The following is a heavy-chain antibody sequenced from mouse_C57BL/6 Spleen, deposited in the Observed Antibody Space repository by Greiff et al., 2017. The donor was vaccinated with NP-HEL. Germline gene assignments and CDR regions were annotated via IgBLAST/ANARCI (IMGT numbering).Heavy chain of an antibody. Sequence: VQLQQSGAELVRPGASVKLSCKASGYTFTDYYINWVKQRPGQGLEWIARIYPGSGNTYYNEKFKGKATLTAEKSSSTAYMQLSSLTSEDSAVYFCAREGGQLRLGCDVWGTGTTVTVSS. V-gene: IGHV1-76*01. CDR3: AREGGQLRLGCDV. CDR1: GYTFTDYY. CDR2: IYPGSGNT. J-gene: IGHJ1*03. D-gene: IGHD3-2*02.